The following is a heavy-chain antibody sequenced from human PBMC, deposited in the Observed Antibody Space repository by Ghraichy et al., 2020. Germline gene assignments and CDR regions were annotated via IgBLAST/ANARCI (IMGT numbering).Heavy chain of an antibody. CDR1: GGSISSSSYY. J-gene: IGHJ4*02. V-gene: IGHV4-39*01. D-gene: IGHD6-13*01. Sequence: SETLSLTCTVSGGSISSSSYYWGWIRQPPGKGLEWIGSIYYSGSTYYNPSLKSRVTISVDTSKNQFSLKLSSVTAADTAVYYCARLSLRQQLLFDYWGQGTLVTVSS. CDR3: ARLSLRQQLLFDY. CDR2: IYYSGST.